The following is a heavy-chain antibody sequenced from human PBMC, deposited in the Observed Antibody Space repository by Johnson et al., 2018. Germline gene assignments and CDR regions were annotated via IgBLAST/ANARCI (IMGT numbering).Heavy chain of an antibody. J-gene: IGHJ6*02. CDR2: ISWHSGSI. Sequence: VQLVESGGGLVQPGRSLRLSCAASGFTFDDYAMHWVRQAPGKGLEWVSGISWHSGSIGYADSVKGRFPISRDNAKNALYLQMNSLRAEDTALYSCAKGLYSSGWYGMDVWGQGTTVTVSS. CDR1: GFTFDDYA. V-gene: IGHV3-9*01. CDR3: AKGLYSSGWYGMDV. D-gene: IGHD6-19*01.